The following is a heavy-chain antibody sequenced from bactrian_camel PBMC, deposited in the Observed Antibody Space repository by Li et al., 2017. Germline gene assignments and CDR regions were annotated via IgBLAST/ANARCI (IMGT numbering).Heavy chain of an antibody. D-gene: IGHD6*01. CDR1: GYISSTCE. CDR3: ATVQNSAYNG. Sequence: VQLVESGGGSVQAGGSLKLSCVGSGYISSTCEMAWYRQAPGKGLEWVSRISSGGGNTYFAHSVKGRFTVSRDNVKNTVSLQLNNLKTEDTAMYYCATVQNSAYNGWDQGTQVTVS. J-gene: IGHJ4*01. CDR2: ISSGGGNT. V-gene: IGHV3S40*01.